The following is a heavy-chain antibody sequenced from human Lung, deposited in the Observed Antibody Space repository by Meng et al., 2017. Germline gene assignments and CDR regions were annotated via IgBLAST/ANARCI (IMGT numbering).Heavy chain of an antibody. CDR3: ARGQKGYFDL. Sequence: QGQVQGSGPGLVKPSQTLSLTCTVSGGSISSSNYYWSWIRQPPGKGLEWSGHIYNSGSTYYNPSLKSRITISVDTSKNQFSLKLSSVTAADTAVYYCARGQKGYFDLWGRGTLVTVSS. V-gene: IGHV4-30-4*01. J-gene: IGHJ2*01. CDR1: GGSISSSNYY. CDR2: IYNSGST.